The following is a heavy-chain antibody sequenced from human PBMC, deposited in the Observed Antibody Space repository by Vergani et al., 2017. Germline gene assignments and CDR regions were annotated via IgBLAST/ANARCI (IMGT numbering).Heavy chain of an antibody. V-gene: IGHV1-18*01. CDR2: ISAYNGNT. J-gene: IGHJ4*02. CDR1: GYSFTSYD. D-gene: IGHD4-17*01. Sequence: QVQLVQSGAEVRKSGASVKVSCKASGYSFTSYDISWVRQAPGQGLEWMGWISAYNGNTNYAQKLQGRLTMNTYTSTSTAYMELRSLRSDDTAVYYCARDLYDYFGDYLRGFDYWGQGTLVTVSS. CDR3: ARDLYDYFGDYLRGFDY.